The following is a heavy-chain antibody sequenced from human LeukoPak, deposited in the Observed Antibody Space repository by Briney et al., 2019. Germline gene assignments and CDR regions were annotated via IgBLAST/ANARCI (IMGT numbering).Heavy chain of an antibody. V-gene: IGHV4-59*08. Sequence: SETLSLTGTGSGVSISSYYWSWNRQPPGKGLEWIGYMYYSGSTNYNPSLKSRVTISVDMSKNQFSLKLSSVTAADTAVYYCVRSSTYRLFDDWGQGTLVTVSS. CDR1: GVSISSYY. CDR2: MYYSGST. J-gene: IGHJ4*02. D-gene: IGHD3-16*02. CDR3: VRSSTYRLFDD.